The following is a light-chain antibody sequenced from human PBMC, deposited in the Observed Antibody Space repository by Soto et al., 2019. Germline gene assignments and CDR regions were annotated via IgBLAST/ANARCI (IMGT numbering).Light chain of an antibody. CDR3: QQLGT. J-gene: IGKJ1*01. V-gene: IGKV3-11*01. Sequence: EIVLTQSPATLSLSPGERATLSCRASQSVSSYLAWYQQKPGQAPRLLIYDASNRATGIPARFSGSGSGTDFTLTISSRDPEDFAVYYCQQLGTFGQGTKVEIK. CDR1: QSVSSY. CDR2: DAS.